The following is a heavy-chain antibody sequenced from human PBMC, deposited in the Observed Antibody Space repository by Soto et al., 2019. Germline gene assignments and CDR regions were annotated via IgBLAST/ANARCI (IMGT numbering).Heavy chain of an antibody. J-gene: IGHJ6*03. CDR3: ARAYGSGWDYYYYYMDV. D-gene: IGHD3-10*01. CDR2: IYSGGNT. CDR1: GFTVSSNY. V-gene: IGHV3-53*04. Sequence: EVQLVESGGGLVQPGGSLRLSCAASGFTVSSNYMSWVRQAPGKGLEWVSVIYSGGNTYYADSVKGRFTISRHNSKNTLYLQMSSLGAEDTAVYYRARAYGSGWDYYYYYMDVWGKGTTVTVSS.